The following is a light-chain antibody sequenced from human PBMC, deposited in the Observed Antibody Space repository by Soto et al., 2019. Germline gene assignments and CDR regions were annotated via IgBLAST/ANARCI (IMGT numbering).Light chain of an antibody. V-gene: IGLV2-14*01. CDR3: SSYTSSITLYV. J-gene: IGLJ1*01. CDR2: DVS. CDR1: SSDVGGYNY. Sequence: QSALTQPASVSGSPGQSITISCTGTSSDVGGYNYVSWYQQHPGKAHKLMIYDVSNRPSGVSNRFSGSKSGNTASLPISGLQAEDEAAYYCSSYTSSITLYVFGTGTKVTVL.